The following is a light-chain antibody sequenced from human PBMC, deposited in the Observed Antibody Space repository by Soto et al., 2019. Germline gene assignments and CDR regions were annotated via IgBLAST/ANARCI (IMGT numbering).Light chain of an antibody. CDR2: EAS. CDR1: QSVSSY. V-gene: IGKV3-11*01. CDR3: QQRSDWPWT. Sequence: EIVLTQSPATLSLSPGERATLSCRASQSVSSYLAWYQQKPGQAPRLLMYEASNRATGIPARFSGGGSGTDFTLTNSSLEPEDFAVYYCQQRSDWPWTFGQGTKVEIK. J-gene: IGKJ1*01.